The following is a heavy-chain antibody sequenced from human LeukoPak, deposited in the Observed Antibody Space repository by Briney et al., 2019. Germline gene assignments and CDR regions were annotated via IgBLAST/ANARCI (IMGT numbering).Heavy chain of an antibody. CDR2: IRSKPLNYAT. CDR1: GFTFSGSA. Sequence: GGSLRLTCAVSGFTFSGSAIHWVRQTSGKGLEWVGHIRSKPLNYATAYGASVKGRFTISRDDSKNTAYLQMNSLKTEDTAVYYCTRHRYGDSGGDFDHWGQGTLVTVSS. J-gene: IGHJ4*02. D-gene: IGHD4-17*01. CDR3: TRHRYGDSGGDFDH. V-gene: IGHV3-73*01.